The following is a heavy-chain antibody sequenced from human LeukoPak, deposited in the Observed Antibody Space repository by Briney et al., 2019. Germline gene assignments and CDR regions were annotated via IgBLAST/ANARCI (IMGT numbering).Heavy chain of an antibody. V-gene: IGHV4-34*01. CDR1: GGSFSGYY. Sequence: PSETLSLTCAVYGGSFSGYYWSWIRQPPGKGLEWIGTTSYSGTTHYNPSLESRVTISVDTSKNQFSLKLASVTAADTAIYYCAKGAGGFSYYNWFDPWGQGTLVTVSS. CDR2: TSYSGTT. D-gene: IGHD5-18*01. J-gene: IGHJ5*02. CDR3: AKGAGGFSYYNWFDP.